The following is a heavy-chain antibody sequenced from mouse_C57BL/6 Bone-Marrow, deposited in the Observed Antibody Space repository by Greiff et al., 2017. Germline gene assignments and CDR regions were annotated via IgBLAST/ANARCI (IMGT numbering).Heavy chain of an antibody. CDR3: ARPYYSNYWYFDV. D-gene: IGHD2-5*01. CDR2: IYPGSGST. J-gene: IGHJ1*03. Sequence: VKLKQPGAELVKPGASVKMSCKASGYTFTSYWITWVKQRPGQGLEWIGDIYPGSGSTNYNEKFKSKATLTVDTSSSTAYMQLSSLTSEDSAVYYCARPYYSNYWYFDVWGRGTTVTVSS. V-gene: IGHV1-55*01. CDR1: GYTFTSYW.